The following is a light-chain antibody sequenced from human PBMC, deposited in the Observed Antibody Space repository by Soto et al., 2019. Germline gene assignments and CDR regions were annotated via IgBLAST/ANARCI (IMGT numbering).Light chain of an antibody. CDR1: QSVNSY. CDR2: DAS. V-gene: IGKV3-11*01. Sequence: EIVLTXXXXTLSLSPGERATLSCRASQSVNSYLAWYQQKPGQAPRLLIYDASNRATGIPARFSGSGSGTDFTLTISSLEPEDFAVYYCQQRSNWWTFGQGTKVEIK. CDR3: QQRSNWWT. J-gene: IGKJ1*01.